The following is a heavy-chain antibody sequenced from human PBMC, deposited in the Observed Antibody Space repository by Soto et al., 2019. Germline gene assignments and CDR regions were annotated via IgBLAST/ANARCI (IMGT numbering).Heavy chain of an antibody. CDR3: ARGNHPGSWLIDY. CDR2: INGDSDDT. V-gene: IGHV1-3*01. J-gene: IGHJ4*02. Sequence: QVQLVQSGAEVKKPGASVKVSCKPSGYTFTGHSMHWVRQAPGQRPEWMGCINGDSDDTRYSQTFQDRVTINKDTSASTGYMELRSLRFEDTAVYYCARGNHPGSWLIDYWGQGTQVTVSS. D-gene: IGHD3-10*01. CDR1: GYTFTGHS.